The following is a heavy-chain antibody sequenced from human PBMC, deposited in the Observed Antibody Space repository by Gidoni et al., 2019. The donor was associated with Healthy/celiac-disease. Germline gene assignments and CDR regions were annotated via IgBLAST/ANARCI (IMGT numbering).Heavy chain of an antibody. CDR2: ISAYNGTT. CDR1: VYTFTSYG. V-gene: IGHV1-18*01. CDR3: ARAHEANAFDI. Sequence: QVQLVQSGAEVKKPGASVKVSCKASVYTFTSYGIIWVRQAPGQGLDGKGWISAYNGTTNYAQKLQGRVTMTTDTSTSTAYMELRSLRSDDTAVYYCARAHEANAFDIWGQGTMVTVSS. J-gene: IGHJ3*02.